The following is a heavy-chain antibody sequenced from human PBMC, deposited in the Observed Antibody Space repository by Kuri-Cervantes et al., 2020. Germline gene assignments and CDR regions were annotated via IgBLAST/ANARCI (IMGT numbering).Heavy chain of an antibody. J-gene: IGHJ4*02. CDR2: ISGASGAI. D-gene: IGHD6-19*01. CDR1: GFTFSSYS. V-gene: IGHV3-48*01. Sequence: GESLKISCAASGFTFSSYSMNWVRQAPGKGLEWVSYISGASGAIHFANSVKGRFTISRDNAKNSLYLQMNSLRAEDTAVYYCARASSGWSRWDFDYWGQGTLVTVSS. CDR3: ARASSGWSRWDFDY.